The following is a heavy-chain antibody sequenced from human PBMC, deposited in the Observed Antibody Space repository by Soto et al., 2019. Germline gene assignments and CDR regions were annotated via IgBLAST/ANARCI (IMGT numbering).Heavy chain of an antibody. Sequence: SVTLSLTCAVSGGSISSSNWWSWVRQPPGKGLEWIGEIYHSGSTNYNPSLKSRVTISVDKSKNQFSLKLSSVTAADTAVYYCAVSLGYCSSTSCPSPGYWGQGTLVTVSS. CDR2: IYHSGST. J-gene: IGHJ4*02. CDR3: AVSLGYCSSTSCPSPGY. V-gene: IGHV4-4*02. D-gene: IGHD2-2*01. CDR1: GGSISSSNW.